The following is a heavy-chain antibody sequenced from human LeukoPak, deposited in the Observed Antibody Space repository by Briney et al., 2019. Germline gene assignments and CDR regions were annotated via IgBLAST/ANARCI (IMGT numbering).Heavy chain of an antibody. V-gene: IGHV4-34*01. Sequence: SETPSLTRAVHGGSLRGYYWRSIRHTPGKRLERIGEINHSGSTNYNPSLKSRVTISVDTSKNQFSLKLSSVTAADTAVYYCVRGSYYGGFDPWGQGTLVTVSS. CDR1: GGSLRGYY. CDR2: INHSGST. J-gene: IGHJ5*02. D-gene: IGHD1-26*01. CDR3: VRGSYYGGFDP.